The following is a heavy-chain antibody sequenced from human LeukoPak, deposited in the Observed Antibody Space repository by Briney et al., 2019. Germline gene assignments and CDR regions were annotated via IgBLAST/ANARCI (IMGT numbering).Heavy chain of an antibody. CDR2: INPNSGGT. D-gene: IGHD3-16*02. J-gene: IGHJ4*02. CDR1: GYTFTGYY. V-gene: IGHV1-2*06. CDR3: AVLMITFGGVIAQTLAPDY. Sequence: ASVKVSCKASGYTFTGYYMHWVRQAPGQGLEWLGHINPNSGGTDYAQKFQGRVTMTRDTSISTAYMELSRLRSDDTAVYYCAVLMITFGGVIAQTLAPDYWGQGTLVTVSS.